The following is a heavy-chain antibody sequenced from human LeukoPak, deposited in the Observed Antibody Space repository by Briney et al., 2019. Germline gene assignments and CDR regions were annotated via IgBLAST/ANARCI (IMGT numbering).Heavy chain of an antibody. Sequence: PGRSLRLSCAASGFTFDDYAMHWVRQAPGKGLEWVSGISWNSGSIGYADSVKGRFTISRDNAKNSLYLQMNSLRAEDTAVYYCASREFDPWGQGTLVTVSS. J-gene: IGHJ5*02. CDR1: GFTFDDYA. CDR2: ISWNSGSI. CDR3: ASREFDP. V-gene: IGHV3-9*01.